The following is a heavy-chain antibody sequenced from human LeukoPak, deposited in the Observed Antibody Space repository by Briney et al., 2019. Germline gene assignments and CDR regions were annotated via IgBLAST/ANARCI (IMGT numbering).Heavy chain of an antibody. J-gene: IGHJ5*02. CDR3: AKDYGSGSGWFDP. V-gene: IGHV3-23*01. CDR2: ISNSGGST. CDR1: GFTFSSYV. D-gene: IGHD3-10*01. Sequence: GGSLRLSCAASGFTFSSYVMSWVRQAPGKGLEWVSTISNSGGSTYYADSVKGRFTISRDNSKNTLYLQMNSLRVEDTAVYYCAKDYGSGSGWFDPWGQGTLVTVSS.